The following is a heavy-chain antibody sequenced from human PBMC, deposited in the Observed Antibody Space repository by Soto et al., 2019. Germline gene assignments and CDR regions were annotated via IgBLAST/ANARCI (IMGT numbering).Heavy chain of an antibody. CDR1: GFTFSSYG. CDR3: ARDSFYDSSGPSSEPDLVELDY. J-gene: IGHJ4*02. Sequence: GGSLILSCAASGFTFSSYGMHWVRQAPGKGLEWVAVIWYDGSNKYYADSVKGRFTISRDNSKNTLYLQMNSLRAEDTAVYYCARDSFYDSSGPSSEPDLVELDYWGQGTLVTVSS. D-gene: IGHD3-22*01. CDR2: IWYDGSNK. V-gene: IGHV3-33*01.